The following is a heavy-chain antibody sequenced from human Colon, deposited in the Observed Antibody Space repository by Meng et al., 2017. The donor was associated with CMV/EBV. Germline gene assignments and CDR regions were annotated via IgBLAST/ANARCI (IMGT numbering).Heavy chain of an antibody. D-gene: IGHD1-26*01. V-gene: IGHV3-74*01. Sequence: ETLSLTCTVSGGSISSSSYYWGWIRQPPGKGPEWVSHINGDGTTTSHADSVKGRFTISRDNAKNTLFLQMNSLGADDTGVYFCTTDRVGAMFYTNPFDYWGQGTLVTVSS. J-gene: IGHJ4*02. CDR3: TTDRVGAMFYTNPFDY. CDR2: INGDGTTT. CDR1: GGSISSSSYY.